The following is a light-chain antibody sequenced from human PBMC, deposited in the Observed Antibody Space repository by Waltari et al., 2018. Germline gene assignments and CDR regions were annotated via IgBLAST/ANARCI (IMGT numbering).Light chain of an antibody. CDR2: WAS. J-gene: IGKJ2*01. CDR3: HQYYKAPHT. V-gene: IGKV4-1*01. Sequence: DYVMTQSPDSLAVSLGDRATINCKSSQSVLYNSNNKNYLAWYQQRPGQPPKLLFYWASTRESGVPDRFSGSGSGTDFTLTISSLQAEDVAIYYCHQYYKAPHTFGQGTKLEIK. CDR1: QSVLYNSNNKNY.